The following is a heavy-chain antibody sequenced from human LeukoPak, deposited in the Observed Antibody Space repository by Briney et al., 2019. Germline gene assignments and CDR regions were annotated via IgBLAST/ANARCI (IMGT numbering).Heavy chain of an antibody. CDR3: AKDLHGYSYGLSYFDY. J-gene: IGHJ4*02. CDR2: IRYDGSNK. V-gene: IGHV3-30*02. CDR1: GFTFSSYG. D-gene: IGHD5-18*01. Sequence: SGGSLRLSCAASGFTFSSYGMHWVRQAPGKGLEWVAFIRYDGSNKYYADSVKGRFTISRDNSKNTLYLQMNSQRAEDTAVYYCAKDLHGYSYGLSYFDYWGQGTLVTVSS.